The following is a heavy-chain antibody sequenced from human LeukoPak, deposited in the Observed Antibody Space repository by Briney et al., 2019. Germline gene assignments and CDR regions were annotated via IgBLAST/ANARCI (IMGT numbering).Heavy chain of an antibody. Sequence: GGSLRLSCAASGFTVSSNYMSWVRQAPGKGLEWVSVIYSGGSTYYTDSVKGRFTISRDNSMNTLYMQMNSLRGEDAAVYYCVRGGYCSGTSCAHYDGMDVWGQGTTVTVSS. CDR1: GFTVSSNY. V-gene: IGHV3-53*01. CDR3: VRGGYCSGTSCAHYDGMDV. D-gene: IGHD2-2*01. J-gene: IGHJ6*02. CDR2: IYSGGST.